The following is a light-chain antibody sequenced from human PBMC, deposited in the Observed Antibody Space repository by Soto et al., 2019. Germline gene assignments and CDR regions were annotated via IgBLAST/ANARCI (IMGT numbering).Light chain of an antibody. CDR3: QQYADSPLT. CDR2: GAS. V-gene: IGKV3-20*01. Sequence: EIVLTQSPDTLSLSPGERATLSCRTSEPIRNTYVAWYQQQPGQAPRLLIYGASSRAIGIPDRFSGSGSGTDFTLTISRLEPEDFALYYCQQYADSPLTFGGGTKVDLK. CDR1: EPIRNTY. J-gene: IGKJ4*01.